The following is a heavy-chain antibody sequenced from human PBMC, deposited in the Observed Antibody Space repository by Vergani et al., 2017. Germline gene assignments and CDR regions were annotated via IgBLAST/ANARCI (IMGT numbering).Heavy chain of an antibody. J-gene: IGHJ6*03. D-gene: IGHD2-2*01. Sequence: EVQLVESGGGLVQPGGSLRLSCAASGFTFSSYSMNWVRQAPGKGLEWVSYISSSSSTIYYADSVKGRFTISRDKAKNSLYLQMNSLRAEDTAVYYCARDGMVVVRAALRNNNYYMNVGGKGTTVTVSS. CDR1: GFTFSSYS. CDR3: ARDGMVVVRAALRNNNYYMNV. CDR2: ISSSSSTI. V-gene: IGHV3-48*01.